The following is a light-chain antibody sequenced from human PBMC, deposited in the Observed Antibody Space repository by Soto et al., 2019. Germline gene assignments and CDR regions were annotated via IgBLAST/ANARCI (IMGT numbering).Light chain of an antibody. V-gene: IGKV1-5*03. CDR1: QSVTSW. CDR3: QQYRGYSWT. J-gene: IGKJ1*01. Sequence: DIQMTQSPSTLSASVGDRVTITCRASQSVTSWLAWYQQKPGKAPNLLIYKASNLEYGVSSRFSGSGYETEFTLTISGLQPDDCATYYCQQYRGYSWTFGRGTKVEIK. CDR2: KAS.